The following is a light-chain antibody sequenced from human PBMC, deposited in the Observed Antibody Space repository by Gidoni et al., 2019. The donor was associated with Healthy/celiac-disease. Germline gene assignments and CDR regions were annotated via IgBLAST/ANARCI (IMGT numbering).Light chain of an antibody. Sequence: QSARTQPASEAASPGQAITISCTGTSSDGGGYNEVAWYQHPPGKAPKLIIYEVSNRPSGVSHRFSGSTSGNTASLTISGLQAEDAADYYCSSYTSRSTLVFGGGTKLTVL. CDR2: EVS. J-gene: IGLJ2*01. V-gene: IGLV2-14*01. CDR3: SSYTSRSTLV. CDR1: SSDGGGYNE.